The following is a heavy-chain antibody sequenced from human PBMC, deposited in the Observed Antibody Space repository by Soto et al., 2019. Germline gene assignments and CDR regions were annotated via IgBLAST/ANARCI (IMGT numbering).Heavy chain of an antibody. J-gene: IGHJ4*02. CDR1: GYSFTGYF. V-gene: IGHV1-2*02. CDR3: ARAHVRLQLGSSDY. CDR2: TNPKSGVT. Sequence: QVQLVQSGAEVKKPGASVNVSCKASGYSFTGYFMHWVRQVPGQGLEWRGWTNPKSGVTKYPQKFQGRVTMTRDTSISTADMELTRLRSADTAVYYCARAHVRLQLGSSDYGGQGTLVTVSS. D-gene: IGHD6-25*01.